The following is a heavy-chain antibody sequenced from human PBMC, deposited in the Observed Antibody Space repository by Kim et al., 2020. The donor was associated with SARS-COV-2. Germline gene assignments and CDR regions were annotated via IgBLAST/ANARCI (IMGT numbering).Heavy chain of an antibody. Sequence: SETLSLTCTVSGGSISSYYWSWIRQPPGKGLEWIGYIYYSGSTNYNPSLKSRVTISVDTSKNQFSLKLSSVTAADTAVYYCARIGVVVPAASPYYYGMDVWGQGTTVTVSS. CDR1: GGSISSYY. CDR3: ARIGVVVPAASPYYYGMDV. V-gene: IGHV4-59*01. J-gene: IGHJ6*02. CDR2: IYYSGST. D-gene: IGHD2-2*01.